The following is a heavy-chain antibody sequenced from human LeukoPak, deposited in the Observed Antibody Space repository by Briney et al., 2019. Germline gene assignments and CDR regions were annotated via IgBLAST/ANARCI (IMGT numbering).Heavy chain of an antibody. CDR2: TNPNSGGT. CDR1: GYTFTGYY. Sequence: GASVKVSCKASGYTFTGYYMHWVRQAPGQGHEWVGWTNPNSGGTNSAQKFQGRVTMTRDTSISRAYMELSRLRSDDTAVYYCARGASGVYTVTTSWFDPWGQGTLVTVSS. D-gene: IGHD4-17*01. J-gene: IGHJ5*02. V-gene: IGHV1-2*02. CDR3: ARGASGVYTVTTSWFDP.